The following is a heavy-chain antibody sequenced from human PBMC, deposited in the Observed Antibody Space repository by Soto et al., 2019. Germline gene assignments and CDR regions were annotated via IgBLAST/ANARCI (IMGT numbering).Heavy chain of an antibody. CDR1: GYTFTSYG. D-gene: IGHD2-2*01. CDR2: ISAYNGNT. V-gene: IGHV1-18*01. J-gene: IGHJ5*02. Sequence: QVQLVQSGAEVKKPGASVKVSWKASGYTFTSYGISWVRQAPGQGLEWMGWISAYNGNTNYAQKLQGRVTMTTDTSTSTAYMELRSLRSDDTAVYYCARGKPPYCSSTSCGNWFDPWGQGTLVTVSS. CDR3: ARGKPPYCSSTSCGNWFDP.